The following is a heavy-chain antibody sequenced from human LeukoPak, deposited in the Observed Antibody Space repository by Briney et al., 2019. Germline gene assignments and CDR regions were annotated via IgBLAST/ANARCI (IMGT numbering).Heavy chain of an antibody. D-gene: IGHD6-19*01. CDR2: INPNRGGT. V-gene: IGHV1-2*02. CDR3: AREFFLPPLVAGKSFDY. CDR1: GNTFTGND. J-gene: IGHJ4*02. Sequence: ASVKVSCKASGNTFTGNDMHGGRQAPGQGLEWMGWINPNRGGTSYAQKFQGRVTVTRDTSISTAYMELSWLTTDDTALPYCAREFFLPPLVAGKSFDYWGQGTLVTVSS.